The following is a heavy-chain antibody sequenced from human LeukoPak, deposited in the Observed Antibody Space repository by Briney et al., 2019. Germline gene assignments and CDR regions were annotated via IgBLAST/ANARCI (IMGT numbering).Heavy chain of an antibody. D-gene: IGHD3-9*01. CDR2: ISSSGSTI. CDR1: GFTFSSYE. J-gene: IGHJ6*03. CDR3: ARGGFDWLLFNYYYYMDV. Sequence: GGSLRLSCAASGFTFSSYEMNWVRQAPGKGLEWISYISSSGSTIHYADSVKVRFTISRDNAKNSLYLQMNSLRAEDTAVYYCARGGFDWLLFNYYYYMDVWGKGTTVTISS. V-gene: IGHV3-48*03.